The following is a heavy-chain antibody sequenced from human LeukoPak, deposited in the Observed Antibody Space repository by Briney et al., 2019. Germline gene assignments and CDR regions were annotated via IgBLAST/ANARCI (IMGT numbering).Heavy chain of an antibody. Sequence: ASVKVSCKASGYTFTSYAMHWVRQAPGQRLEWMGWINAGNGSTKYSQKFQGRVTITRDTSASTAYMELSSLRSEDTAVYYCARNYYYDSSGYYYNWFDPWGQGTLVTVSS. J-gene: IGHJ5*02. CDR1: GYTFTSYA. CDR2: INAGNGST. CDR3: ARNYYYDSSGYYYNWFDP. V-gene: IGHV1-3*01. D-gene: IGHD3-22*01.